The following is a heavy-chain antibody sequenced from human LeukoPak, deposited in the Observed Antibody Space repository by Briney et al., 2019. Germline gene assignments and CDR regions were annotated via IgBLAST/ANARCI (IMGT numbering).Heavy chain of an antibody. D-gene: IGHD2-15*01. Sequence: GGSLRLSCAASGFTFSDYYMGWIRQAPGKGLEWVSYISSSGSTIYYADSVKGRSTISRDNAKNSLYLQMNSLRAEDTAVYYCAGRYCSGGSCSDYWGQGTLVTVSS. J-gene: IGHJ4*02. CDR2: ISSSGSTI. CDR1: GFTFSDYY. V-gene: IGHV3-11*01. CDR3: AGRYCSGGSCSDY.